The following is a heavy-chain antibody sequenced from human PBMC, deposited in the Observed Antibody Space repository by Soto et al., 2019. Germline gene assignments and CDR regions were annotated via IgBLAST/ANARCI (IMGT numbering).Heavy chain of an antibody. D-gene: IGHD2-15*01. CDR3: ARASVARGYESGFNY. CDR2: INAGNGNT. Sequence: ASVKVSCKASGYTFTSYAMHWVRQAPGQRLEWMGWINAGNGNTKYSQKFQGRVTITRDTSASTAYMELSSLRSEDTAVYYCARASVARGYESGFNYWGQGTLVTVSS. V-gene: IGHV1-3*01. J-gene: IGHJ4*02. CDR1: GYTFTSYA.